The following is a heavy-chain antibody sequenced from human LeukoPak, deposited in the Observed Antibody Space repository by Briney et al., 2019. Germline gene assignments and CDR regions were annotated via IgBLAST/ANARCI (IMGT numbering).Heavy chain of an antibody. V-gene: IGHV3-72*01. CDR3: SRAWAAGKHYVGY. J-gene: IGHJ4*02. CDR1: GFTFSDHY. CDR2: SRNKARGYTT. D-gene: IGHD2-15*01. Sequence: GGSLRLSCAASGFTFSDHYMDWVRQAPGKGLEWVGRSRNKARGYTTEYAASVKGRFTISRDDSKNSVFLQMNSLKNENTAVYYCSRAWAAGKHYVGYWGQGTLVTVSS.